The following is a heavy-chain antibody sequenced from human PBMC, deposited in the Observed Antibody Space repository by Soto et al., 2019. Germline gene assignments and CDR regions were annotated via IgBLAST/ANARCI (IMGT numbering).Heavy chain of an antibody. Sequence: PSETLSLTCAVYGGSFSGYYWSWIRQPPGKGLEWIGEINHSGSTNYNPSLKSRVTISVDTSKNQFSLKLSSVTAADTAVYYCARLLRNGLRGAPLTGGHYYYYYMDVWGKGTTVTVSS. V-gene: IGHV4-34*01. D-gene: IGHD3-9*01. CDR1: GGSFSGYY. CDR3: ARLLRNGLRGAPLTGGHYYYYYMDV. J-gene: IGHJ6*03. CDR2: INHSGST.